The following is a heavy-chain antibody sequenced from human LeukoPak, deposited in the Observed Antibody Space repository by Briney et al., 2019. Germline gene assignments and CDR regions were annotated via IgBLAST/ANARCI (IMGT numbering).Heavy chain of an antibody. D-gene: IGHD5-18*01. Sequence: SGPTLVKPTQTLTLTCTFSGFSLSTSGMCVSWIRQPPGKALEWLALIYWNDDKRYSPSLKSRLTITKDTSKNQVVLTMTNMDPVDTATYYCAHRPPDTAMAWGQGALVTVSS. V-gene: IGHV2-5*08. J-gene: IGHJ5*02. CDR2: IYWNDDK. CDR1: GFSLSTSGMC. CDR3: AHRPPDTAMA.